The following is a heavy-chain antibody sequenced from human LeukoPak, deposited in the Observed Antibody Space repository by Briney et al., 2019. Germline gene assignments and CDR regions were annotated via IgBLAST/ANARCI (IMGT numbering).Heavy chain of an antibody. CDR2: ISGSGGST. Sequence: EAGGSLRLSCAASGFTFSSYAMSWVRQAPGKGLEWVSAISGSGGSTYYADSVKGRFTISRDNSKNTLYLQMNSLRAEDTAVYYCAKDSLSIYWYFDLWGRGTLVTVSS. J-gene: IGHJ2*01. V-gene: IGHV3-23*01. CDR3: AKDSLSIYWYFDL. CDR1: GFTFSSYA.